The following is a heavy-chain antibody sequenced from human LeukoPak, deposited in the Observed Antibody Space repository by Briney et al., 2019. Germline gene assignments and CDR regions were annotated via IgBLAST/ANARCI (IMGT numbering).Heavy chain of an antibody. V-gene: IGHV4-39*07. Sequence: PSETLSLTCTVSGGSISSSNYYWGWIRQPPGKGLEWIASIYYSGSTNYNPSLKSRVTISVDTSKNQFSLKLSSVTAADTAVYYCARVPSAWFGESNWFDPWGQGTLVTVSP. CDR3: ARVPSAWFGESNWFDP. CDR2: IYYSGST. D-gene: IGHD3-10*01. J-gene: IGHJ5*02. CDR1: GGSISSSNYY.